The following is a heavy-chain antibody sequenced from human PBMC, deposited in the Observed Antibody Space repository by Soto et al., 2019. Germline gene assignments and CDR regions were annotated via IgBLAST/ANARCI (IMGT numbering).Heavy chain of an antibody. CDR3: ARVFLDSGYDWGIDY. CDR1: GGSISSGDYY. D-gene: IGHD5-12*01. J-gene: IGHJ4*02. CDR2: IYHSGST. Sequence: PSETLSLTCTVSGGSISSGDYYWSWIRQPPGKGLEWIGYIYHSGSTYYNPSLKSRVTISVDRSKNQFSLKLSSVTAADTAVYYCARVFLDSGYDWGIDYWGQGTLVTVSS. V-gene: IGHV4-30-2*01.